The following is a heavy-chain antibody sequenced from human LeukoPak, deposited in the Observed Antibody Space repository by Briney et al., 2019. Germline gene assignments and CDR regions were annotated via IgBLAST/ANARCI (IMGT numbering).Heavy chain of an antibody. CDR2: IYYSGST. J-gene: IGHJ4*02. V-gene: IGHV4-39*07. CDR3: ARDLAFQAVAGTFDY. D-gene: IGHD6-19*01. CDR1: GGSISSSSYY. Sequence: PSETLSLTCTVSGGSISSSSYYWGWIRQPPGKGLEWIGSIYYSGSTYYNPSLKSRVTISVDKSKNQFSLKLSSVTAADTAVYYCARDLAFQAVAGTFDYWGQGTLVTVSS.